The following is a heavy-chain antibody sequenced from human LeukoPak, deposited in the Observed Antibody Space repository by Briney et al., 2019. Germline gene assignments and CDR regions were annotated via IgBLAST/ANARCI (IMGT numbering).Heavy chain of an antibody. CDR1: GGSITSSYF. J-gene: IGHJ1*01. D-gene: IGHD2-15*01. CDR2: ISYSGST. V-gene: IGHV4-39*01. Sequence: SGTLSLTCTVSGGSITSSYFWGGIRQPPGKGLEWIGSISYSGSTQYNPSLKGRVTISVDTSKNEFSLNLGSVTAADTAVYFCAPYCSGGSCTGYVQHWGQGSLVTVSS. CDR3: APYCSGGSCTGYVQH.